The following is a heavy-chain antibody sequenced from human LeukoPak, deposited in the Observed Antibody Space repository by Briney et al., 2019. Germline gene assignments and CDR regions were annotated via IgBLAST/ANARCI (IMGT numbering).Heavy chain of an antibody. D-gene: IGHD2-2*01. CDR3: ARTHCSSTSCYRRRWFDP. J-gene: IGHJ5*02. Sequence: GASVKVSCKASGYTFTSYDINWVRQATGQGLEWMGWMNPNSGNTGYAQKFQGRVTITRNTSISTAYMELSSLRSEDTAVYYCARTHCSSTSCYRRRWFDPWGQGTLVTVSS. CDR2: MNPNSGNT. CDR1: GYTFTSYD. V-gene: IGHV1-8*03.